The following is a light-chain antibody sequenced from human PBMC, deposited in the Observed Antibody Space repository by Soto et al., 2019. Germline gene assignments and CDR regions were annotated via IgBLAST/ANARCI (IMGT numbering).Light chain of an antibody. J-gene: IGKJ1*01. CDR2: DAS. CDR3: QQAHSLPRT. V-gene: IGKV3-11*01. Sequence: LLTQSPATLSVSPGQRVTLSCRASQSISSYLAWYQQRPGQPSRLLIYDASTLQSGVPSRFSGSGSGTDFTLTISSLQPEDFATYYCQQAHSLPRTFGQGTKVDIK. CDR1: QSISSY.